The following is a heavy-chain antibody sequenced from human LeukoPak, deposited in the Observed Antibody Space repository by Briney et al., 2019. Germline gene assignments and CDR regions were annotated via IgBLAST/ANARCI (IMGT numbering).Heavy chain of an antibody. V-gene: IGHV1-2*02. J-gene: IGHJ4*02. CDR1: GYTFTGYY. CDR2: INPNSGAT. D-gene: IGHD3-10*01. CDR3: ARQVDGSGSPSMDY. Sequence: ASVKVSCKASGYTFTGYYMHWVRQAPGQGLEWMGWINPNSGATNYAQKFQGRVTMTRDTSISTASMELSSLKASDTAMYYCARQVDGSGSPSMDYWGQGTLVTVSS.